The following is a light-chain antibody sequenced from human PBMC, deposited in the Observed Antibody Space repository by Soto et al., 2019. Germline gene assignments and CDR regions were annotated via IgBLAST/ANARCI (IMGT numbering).Light chain of an antibody. Sequence: DIQMTQSPSTLYASIGDKVTITCRTSQSVDSWLAWYQQKPGKAPKLLIYKASSLQTGVPSRFSGSGSGTEFTLTISSLQPDDFATYYCQHYNDYSRMFGQGTKVEIK. CDR2: KAS. J-gene: IGKJ1*01. CDR3: QHYNDYSRM. CDR1: QSVDSW. V-gene: IGKV1-5*03.